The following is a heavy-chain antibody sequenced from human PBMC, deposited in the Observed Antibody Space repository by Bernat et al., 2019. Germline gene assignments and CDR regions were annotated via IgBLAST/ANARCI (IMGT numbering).Heavy chain of an antibody. CDR3: ARVYYYGSGSYYNSERREDNWFDP. D-gene: IGHD3-10*01. CDR1: GGSFSGYY. Sequence: QVQLQQWGAGLLKPSETLSLTCAVYGGSFSGYYWSWIRQPPGKGLEWIGEINHSGSTNYNPSLKSRVTISVDTSKNQFSLKLSSVTAADTAVYYCARVYYYGSGSYYNSERREDNWFDPWGQGTLVTVSS. J-gene: IGHJ5*02. CDR2: INHSGST. V-gene: IGHV4-34*01.